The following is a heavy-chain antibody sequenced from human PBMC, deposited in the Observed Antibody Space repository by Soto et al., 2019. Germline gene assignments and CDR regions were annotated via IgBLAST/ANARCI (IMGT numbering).Heavy chain of an antibody. J-gene: IGHJ4*02. Sequence: QVQLQESGPGLVKPSETLSLTCTVSGASITTQYWSWVRQPPGQGLEWIGYIYNSGNIRYNPSLHSRVTISGDTSKNQVSLKLTSVTAADTAVYYCARGSDYSTVGYWGQGTLVTVSS. D-gene: IGHD4-4*01. CDR1: GASITTQY. CDR2: IYNSGNI. V-gene: IGHV4-59*11. CDR3: ARGSDYSTVGY.